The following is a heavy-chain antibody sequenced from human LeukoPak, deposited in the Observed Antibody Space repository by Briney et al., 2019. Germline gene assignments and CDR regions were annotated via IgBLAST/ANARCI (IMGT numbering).Heavy chain of an antibody. Sequence: SETLSLTCTVSGGSISSHYWSWIRQPPGKGLEWIGYIYYSGSTNYNPSLKSRVTISVDTSKNQFSLKLSSVTAADTAVYYCANYDYRPGRERADVWGQGTTVTVSS. J-gene: IGHJ6*02. CDR2: IYYSGST. V-gene: IGHV4-59*11. CDR1: GGSISSHY. CDR3: ANYDYRPGRERADV. D-gene: IGHD3-10*01.